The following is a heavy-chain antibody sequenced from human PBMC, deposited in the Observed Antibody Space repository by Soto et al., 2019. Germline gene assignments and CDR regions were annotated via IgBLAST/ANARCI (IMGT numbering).Heavy chain of an antibody. CDR1: GGSISSYY. J-gene: IGHJ6*02. CDR2: IYYSGST. Sequence: TSETLSLTCTVSGGSISSYYWSWVRQPPGKGLGWVGYIYYSGSTNYNPSLKSRVTISVDTSKNQFSLKLSSVTAADTALYYCARVVRRSGGWSYHYYYGMDVWGQGTTVTVSS. V-gene: IGHV4-59*01. CDR3: ARVVRRSGGWSYHYYYGMDV. D-gene: IGHD2-2*01.